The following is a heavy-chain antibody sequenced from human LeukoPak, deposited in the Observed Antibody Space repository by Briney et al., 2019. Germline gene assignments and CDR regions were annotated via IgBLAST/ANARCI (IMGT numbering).Heavy chain of an antibody. CDR1: GFTFNNYW. CDR2: INNDGSSA. D-gene: IGHD1-1*01. J-gene: IGHJ6*02. Sequence: GGSLRLSCAASGFTFNNYWIHWVRQVPGKGLVWVSRINNDGSSASYVDSVKGRFAISRDNAKNTLFLQMNSLRAEDTAVYYCARRGTGHGMDVWGQGTTVIVSS. CDR3: ARRGTGHGMDV. V-gene: IGHV3-74*01.